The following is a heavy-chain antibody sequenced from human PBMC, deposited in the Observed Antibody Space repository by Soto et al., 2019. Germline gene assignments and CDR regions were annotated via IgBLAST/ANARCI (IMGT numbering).Heavy chain of an antibody. CDR2: INHSGST. CDR1: GGSFSGYY. D-gene: IGHD3-16*01. J-gene: IGHJ5*02. CDR3: ARDMYTNYVNYFDL. V-gene: IGHV4-34*01. Sequence: TSETLSLTCAVYGGSFSGYYWSWIRQPPGKGLEWIGEINHSGSTNYNPSLKSRVTISRDNAHNSLYLQMSGLRAEDTALYYCARDMYTNYVNYFDLWGQGTLVTVSS.